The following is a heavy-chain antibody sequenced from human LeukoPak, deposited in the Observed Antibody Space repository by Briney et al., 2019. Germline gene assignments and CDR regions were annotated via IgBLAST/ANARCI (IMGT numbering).Heavy chain of an antibody. J-gene: IGHJ5*02. D-gene: IGHD2-2*01. CDR3: ARGQVPAARGYNWFDP. CDR1: GWSFNDYY. V-gene: IGHV4-34*01. CDR2: INARGDT. Sequence: SETLSLTCAVYGWSFNDYYWNWIRQPPGKGLEWIGEINARGDTNYNPSLKSRVTISVDTSKKQFSLRLTSMIAADTALYYCARGQVPAARGYNWFDPWGQGTPVTVSS.